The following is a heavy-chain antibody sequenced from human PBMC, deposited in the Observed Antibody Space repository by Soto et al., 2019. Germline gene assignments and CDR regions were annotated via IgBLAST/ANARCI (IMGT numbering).Heavy chain of an antibody. Sequence: GGSLRLSCTASGFTLGDYAMSWFRQAPGKGLEWVGFIRSKAYGGTTEYAASVKGRFTISRDDSKSIAYLQMNSLKTEDTAVYYCTRENSGLYDFWSGYYLYGMDVWGQGTTVTVSS. V-gene: IGHV3-49*03. J-gene: IGHJ6*02. D-gene: IGHD3-3*01. CDR2: IRSKAYGGTT. CDR1: GFTLGDYA. CDR3: TRENSGLYDFWSGYYLYGMDV.